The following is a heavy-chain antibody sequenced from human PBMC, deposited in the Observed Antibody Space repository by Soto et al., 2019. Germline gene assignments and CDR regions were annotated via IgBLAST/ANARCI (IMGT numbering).Heavy chain of an antibody. CDR3: ARDGSGSYYYYNYGIDV. CDR1: GGSIISGGHY. CDR2: MHHSGST. V-gene: IGHV4-31*03. D-gene: IGHD1-26*01. J-gene: IGHJ6*02. Sequence: QVQLQESGPGLVKPSQTLSLTCTVSGGSIISGGHYWGWIRQHPGKGLEWIGYMHHSGSTYYNPSLKSRVTISVDTSKNQFSLKLSSVTAADTAVYYCARDGSGSYYYYNYGIDVWGQGTTVAVSS.